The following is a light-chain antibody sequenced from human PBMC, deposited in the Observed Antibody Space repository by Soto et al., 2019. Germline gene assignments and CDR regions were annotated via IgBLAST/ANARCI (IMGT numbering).Light chain of an antibody. CDR2: GAS. Sequence: EGGLKQSPGAVSLSPGERATLSCRASQSVSSNYLAWYQQKPGQAPRLLIYGASTRATGIPDRFSGSGSGTDFTLTISRLESEDSAVYYCQQYGSSPTWTFGQGTKVDIK. CDR1: QSVSSNY. V-gene: IGKV3-20*01. CDR3: QQYGSSPTWT. J-gene: IGKJ1*01.